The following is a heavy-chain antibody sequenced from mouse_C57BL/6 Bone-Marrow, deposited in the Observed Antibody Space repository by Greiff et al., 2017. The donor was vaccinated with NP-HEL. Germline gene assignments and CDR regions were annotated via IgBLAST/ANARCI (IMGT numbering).Heavy chain of an antibody. J-gene: IGHJ2*01. CDR1: GYTFTDYY. CDR2: INPNNGGT. CDR3: ARGDYGSSSEYFDY. V-gene: IGHV1-26*01. D-gene: IGHD1-1*01. Sequence: EVQLQQSGPELVKPGASVKISCKASGYTFTDYYMNWVKQSHGKSLEWIGDINPNNGGTSYNQKFKGKATLTVDKSSSPAYMELRSLTSEDSAVYYCARGDYGSSSEYFDYWGQGTTLTVSS.